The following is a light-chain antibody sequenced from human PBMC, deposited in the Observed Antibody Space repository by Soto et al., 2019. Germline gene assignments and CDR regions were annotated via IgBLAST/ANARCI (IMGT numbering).Light chain of an antibody. V-gene: IGLV3-21*04. CDR1: NIGSKS. CDR3: QVWDSSTDHPGVV. CDR2: YDS. J-gene: IGLJ2*01. Sequence: SYELTQPPSVSVAPGKTATITCGGDNIGSKSVHWYQQKPGQAPVLVIYYDSDRPSGIPERFSGSNSGNTATLTISRVEAADEADYYCQVWDSSTDHPGVVFGGGTKLTVL.